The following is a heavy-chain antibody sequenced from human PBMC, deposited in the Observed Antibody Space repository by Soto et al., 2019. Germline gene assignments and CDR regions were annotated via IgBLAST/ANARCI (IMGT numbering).Heavy chain of an antibody. Sequence: SETMSLTCAVYGGSFSGYYWSWIRQPPGKGLEWIGEINHSGSTNYNPSLKSRVTISVDTSKNQFSLKLSSVTAADTAVYYCASPPKWAAGRNYYHYGVHVSGQGTTVTVSS. CDR2: INHSGST. J-gene: IGHJ6*02. D-gene: IGHD6-13*01. V-gene: IGHV4-34*01. CDR3: ASPPKWAAGRNYYHYGVHV. CDR1: GGSFSGYY.